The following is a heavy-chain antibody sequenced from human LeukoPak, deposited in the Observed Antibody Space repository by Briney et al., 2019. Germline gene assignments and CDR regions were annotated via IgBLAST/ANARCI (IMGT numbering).Heavy chain of an antibody. CDR3: ARDPSVAGPRYYFDY. CDR2: INPSGGST. J-gene: IGHJ4*02. V-gene: IGHV1-46*01. Sequence: ASVKVSCKASGYTFTSYAMNWVRQAPGQGLEWMGIINPSGGSTSYAQKFQGRVTMTRDMSTSTVYMELSSLRSEDTAVYYCARDPSVAGPRYYFDYWGQGTLVTVSS. CDR1: GYTFTSYA. D-gene: IGHD6-19*01.